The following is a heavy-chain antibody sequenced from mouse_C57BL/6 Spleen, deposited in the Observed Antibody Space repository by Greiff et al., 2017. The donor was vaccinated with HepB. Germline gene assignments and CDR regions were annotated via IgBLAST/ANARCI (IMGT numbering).Heavy chain of an antibody. Sequence: DVMLVESEGGLVQPGSSMKLSCTASGFTFSDYYMAWVRQVPEKGLEWVANINYDGSSTYYLDSLKSRFIISRDNAKNILYLQMSSLKSEDTATYYCARDHFYYGNYGGYFDVWGTGTTVTVSS. CDR3: ARDHFYYGNYGGYFDV. CDR1: GFTFSDYY. J-gene: IGHJ1*03. CDR2: INYDGSST. D-gene: IGHD2-1*01. V-gene: IGHV5-16*01.